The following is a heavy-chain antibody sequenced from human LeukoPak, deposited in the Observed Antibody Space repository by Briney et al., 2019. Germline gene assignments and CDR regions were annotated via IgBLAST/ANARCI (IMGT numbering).Heavy chain of an antibody. CDR2: ISGGGGST. CDR3: ARSSSGFLDFDY. V-gene: IGHV3-23*01. D-gene: IGHD6-19*01. CDR1: GFTVSSYG. J-gene: IGHJ4*02. Sequence: GGSLRLSCAASGFTVSSYGMTWVRQAPGKGLEWVSAISGGGGSTYYADSVKGRFTISRDNAQNTLYLQMNSLRAEDTAEYYCARSSSGFLDFDYWGQGTLVTVSS.